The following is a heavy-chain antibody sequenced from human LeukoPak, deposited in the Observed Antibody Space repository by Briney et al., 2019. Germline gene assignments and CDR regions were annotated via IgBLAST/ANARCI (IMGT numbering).Heavy chain of an antibody. CDR2: ISSSSTYI. V-gene: IGHV3-21*04. CDR3: ARIMFRTYYYDSSGYHDAFDI. J-gene: IGHJ3*02. D-gene: IGHD3-22*01. CDR1: GFTFSSYS. Sequence: SGGSLRLSCTASGFTFSSYSMNWVRQSPGKGLEWVSSISSSSTYIYYADSVKGRFTISRDNAKNSLYLQMNSLRAEDTALYHCARIMFRTYYYDSSGYHDAFDIWGQGTMVTVSS.